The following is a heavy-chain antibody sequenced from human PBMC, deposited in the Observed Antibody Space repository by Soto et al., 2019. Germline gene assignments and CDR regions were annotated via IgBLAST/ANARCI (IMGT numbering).Heavy chain of an antibody. CDR1: GFAFSSYA. CDR2: ISGSGGST. J-gene: IGHJ6*02. Sequence: GSLRLSCAASGFAFSSYAMSWVRQAPGKGLEWVSAISGSGGSTYYADSVKGRFTISRDNSKNTLYLQMNSLRAEDTAVYYCAKDSLHYYDSSGYYYGNYGMDVWGQGTTVTVSS. D-gene: IGHD3-22*01. CDR3: AKDSLHYYDSSGYYYGNYGMDV. V-gene: IGHV3-23*01.